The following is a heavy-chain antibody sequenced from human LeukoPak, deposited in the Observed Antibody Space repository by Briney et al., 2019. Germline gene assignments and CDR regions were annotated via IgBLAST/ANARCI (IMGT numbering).Heavy chain of an antibody. V-gene: IGHV4-34*01. D-gene: IGHD2-21*02. Sequence: SETLSLTCAVYGGSFSGYSWSWIRQPPGKGLEWIVEINHSGSTKNSPSLKSRVTISVDKSKNQFSLKLSSVTAADTAVYYCARHALSSWLLFPTNWFDPWGQGTLVTVSS. CDR3: ARHALSSWLLFPTNWFDP. CDR2: INHSGST. J-gene: IGHJ5*02. CDR1: GGSFSGYS.